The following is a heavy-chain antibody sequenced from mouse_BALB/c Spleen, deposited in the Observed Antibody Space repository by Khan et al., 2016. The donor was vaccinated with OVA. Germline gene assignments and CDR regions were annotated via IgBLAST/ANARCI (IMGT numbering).Heavy chain of an antibody. Sequence: EVQLQESGPGLVKPSQSLSLTCTVTGYSITSDYAWNWIRQFPGDRLEWMGYISSSGSASYNPSLKSRISITRDTSKNQFFLQLKSVTTEDTATYFCARSLYYSNGYGFDYWGRGSSVTVSS. D-gene: IGHD2-5*01. J-gene: IGHJ4*01. V-gene: IGHV3-2*02. CDR1: GYSITSDYA. CDR3: ARSLYYSNGYGFDY. CDR2: ISSSGSA.